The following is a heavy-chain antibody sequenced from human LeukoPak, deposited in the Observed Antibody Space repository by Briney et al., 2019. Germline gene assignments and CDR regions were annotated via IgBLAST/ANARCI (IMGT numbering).Heavy chain of an antibody. CDR2: ISAYNGNT. Sequence: ASVKVSCKASGYTFTSYGISWVRQAPGQGLEWMGWISAYNGNTNYAQKLQGRVTMTTDTSTSTAYMELRSLRSDDTAVYYCARDGFDYSISNWFDPSGQGTLVTVSS. CDR1: GYTFTSYG. CDR3: ARDGFDYSISNWFDP. V-gene: IGHV1-18*01. D-gene: IGHD4-11*01. J-gene: IGHJ5*02.